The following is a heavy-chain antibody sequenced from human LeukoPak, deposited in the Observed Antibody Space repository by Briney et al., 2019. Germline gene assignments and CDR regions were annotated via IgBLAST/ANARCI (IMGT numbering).Heavy chain of an antibody. Sequence: PGGSLRLSCAASGFTFDDYAIHWVRQAPGKGLEWVSGISWNSGSIGYAGSVKGRFTISRDNAKNSLYLQMNSVIAEDTALYYCAPGESSDYWGQGTLVTVSS. V-gene: IGHV3-9*01. CDR2: ISWNSGSI. CDR1: GFTFDDYA. D-gene: IGHD3-10*01. J-gene: IGHJ4*02. CDR3: APGESSDY.